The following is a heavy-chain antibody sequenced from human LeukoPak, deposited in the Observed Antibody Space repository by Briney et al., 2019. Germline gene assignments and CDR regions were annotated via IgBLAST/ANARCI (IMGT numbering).Heavy chain of an antibody. D-gene: IGHD5-18*01. V-gene: IGHV4-59*01. CDR2: IYYSGST. J-gene: IGHJ4*02. CDR1: GGSISSYY. Sequence: SETLSLTCTVSGGSISSYYWSWIRQPPGKGLEWIGYIYYSGSTNYNPSLKSRVTISVDTSKNQFSLKPSSVTAADTAVYYCARADVDTAMVYFDYWGQGTLVTVSS. CDR3: ARADVDTAMVYFDY.